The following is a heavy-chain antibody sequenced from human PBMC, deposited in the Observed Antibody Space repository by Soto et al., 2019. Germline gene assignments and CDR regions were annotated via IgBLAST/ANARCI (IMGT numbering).Heavy chain of an antibody. V-gene: IGHV4-30-4*01. J-gene: IGHJ4*02. CDR2: IYYSGST. CDR3: ARWLGYGPHFDY. D-gene: IGHD5-12*01. CDR1: GGSISSGDYY. Sequence: QVQLQESGPGLVKPSQTLSLTCTVSGGSISSGDYYWSWIRQPPGKGLEWIGYIYYSGSTYYNPSLKSRMTISVDTSKNQFSLKLTSVTAADTAVCYCARWLGYGPHFDYWGQGTLVTVSS.